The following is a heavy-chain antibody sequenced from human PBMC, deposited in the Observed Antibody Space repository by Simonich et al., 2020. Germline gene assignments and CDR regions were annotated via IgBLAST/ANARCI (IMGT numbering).Heavy chain of an antibody. Sequence: QVQLVQSGAEVKKPGASVKVSCKASGYTFTSYDINWVRQATGQGHEWMRWMNPNSDNKGNAQKVKGRVTIPRNTSIGTAYRELSSLRSEDTAVYYCARARYCSSTSCYNWFDPWGQGTLVTVSS. CDR1: GYTFTSYD. D-gene: IGHD2-2*01. J-gene: IGHJ5*02. CDR2: MNPNSDNK. CDR3: ARARYCSSTSCYNWFDP. V-gene: IGHV1-8*02.